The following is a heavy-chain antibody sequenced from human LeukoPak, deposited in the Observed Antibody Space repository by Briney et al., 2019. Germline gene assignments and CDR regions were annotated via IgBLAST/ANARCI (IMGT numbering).Heavy chain of an antibody. CDR1: GYTFTSYA. CDR3: ARDRRYCSGGSCYGTIWFDP. V-gene: IGHV1-3*01. D-gene: IGHD2-15*01. CDR2: INAGNGNT. Sequence: GASVKVSCTASGYTFTSYAMHWVRQAPGQRLEWMGWINAGNGNTKYSQKFQGRVTITRDTSASTAYMELSSVRSEDTAVYYCARDRRYCSGGSCYGTIWFDPWGQGTMVTVSS. J-gene: IGHJ5*02.